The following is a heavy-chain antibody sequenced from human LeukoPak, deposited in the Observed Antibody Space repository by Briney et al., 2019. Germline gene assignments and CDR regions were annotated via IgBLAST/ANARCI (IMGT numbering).Heavy chain of an antibody. CDR2: IYPGDSDT. Sequence: GESLKISCKGSGYSFTSYWIGWVRQMPGKGLEWMGIIYPGDSDTRYSPSFQGQVTISADKSISTAYLQWSSLKASDTAMYYCARLRDYYDSSGYYYDAVDIWGQGTMVTVSS. CDR3: ARLRDYYDSSGYYYDAVDI. D-gene: IGHD3-22*01. CDR1: GYSFTSYW. J-gene: IGHJ3*02. V-gene: IGHV5-51*01.